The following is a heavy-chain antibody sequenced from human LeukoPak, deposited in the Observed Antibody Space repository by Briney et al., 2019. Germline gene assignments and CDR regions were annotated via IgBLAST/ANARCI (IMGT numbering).Heavy chain of an antibody. CDR2: INHSGST. CDR3: ARARWLVRMLDAFDI. D-gene: IGHD6-19*01. Sequence: PSETLSLTCAVYGGSFSGYYWSWIRQPPGKGLEWIGEINHSGSTNYNPSLKSRVTISVDTSKNQFSLKLSSVTAADTAVYYCARARWLVRMLDAFDIWGQGTMVTVSS. V-gene: IGHV4-34*01. CDR1: GGSFSGYY. J-gene: IGHJ3*02.